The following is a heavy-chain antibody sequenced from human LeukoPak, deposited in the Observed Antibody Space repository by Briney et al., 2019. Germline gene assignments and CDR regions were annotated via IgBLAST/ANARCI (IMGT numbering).Heavy chain of an antibody. Sequence: GASVKVSCKASGYTFTSYAMNWVRQAPGQGLEWMGWINTNTGNPTYAQGFTGRFVFSLDTSVSTAYLQISSLKAEDTAVYYCAREGYDFWSGSYGMDVRGQGTTVTVSS. V-gene: IGHV7-4-1*02. J-gene: IGHJ6*02. D-gene: IGHD3-3*01. CDR1: GYTFTSYA. CDR3: AREGYDFWSGSYGMDV. CDR2: INTNTGNP.